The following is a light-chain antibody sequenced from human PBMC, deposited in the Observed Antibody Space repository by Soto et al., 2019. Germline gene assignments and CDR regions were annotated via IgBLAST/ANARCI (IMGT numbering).Light chain of an antibody. J-gene: IGKJ4*01. V-gene: IGKV3-15*01. CDR1: QTVGST. CDR3: QHYHNLPLT. CDR2: AAS. Sequence: EIVLTQSPATLSLSPGETATLSCRASQTVGSTLAWYQQKPGQAPGLLSYAASTRAPDIPARFSGSRSGTEFTLTINSLQSEDFADYYCQHYHNLPLTVGGGANVEIK.